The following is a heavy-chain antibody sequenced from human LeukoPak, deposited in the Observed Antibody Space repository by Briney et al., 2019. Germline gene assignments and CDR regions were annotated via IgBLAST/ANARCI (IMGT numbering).Heavy chain of an antibody. CDR2: ISSSSSYI. CDR1: GFTFSSYS. J-gene: IGHJ4*02. V-gene: IGHV3-21*01. D-gene: IGHD3-3*01. Sequence: GGSLRLSCAASGFTFSSYSMNWVRQAPGKGLEWVSSISSSSSYIYYADSVKGRFTISRDNAKNSLYLQMNSLRAEDTAVYYCATQGFGVVNPIDYWGQGALVTVSS. CDR3: ATQGFGVVNPIDY.